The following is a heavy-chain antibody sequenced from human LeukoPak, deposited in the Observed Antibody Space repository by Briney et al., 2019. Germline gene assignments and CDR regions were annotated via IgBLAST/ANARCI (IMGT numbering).Heavy chain of an antibody. CDR1: GYTFTSYD. V-gene: IGHV1-8*01. D-gene: IGHD3-3*01. J-gene: IGHJ6*02. Sequence: GASVKVSCKASGYTFTSYDINWVRQATGQGLEWTGWMNPNSGNTGYAQKFQGRVTMTRNTSISTAYMELSRLRSEDTAVYYCARSDFWSGYYTGGMDVWGQGTTVTVSS. CDR2: MNPNSGNT. CDR3: ARSDFWSGYYTGGMDV.